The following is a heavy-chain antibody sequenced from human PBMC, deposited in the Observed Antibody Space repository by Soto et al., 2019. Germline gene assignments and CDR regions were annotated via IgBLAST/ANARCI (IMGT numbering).Heavy chain of an antibody. V-gene: IGHV3-30-3*01. Sequence: GGSLRLSCAASGFTFSSYAMHWVRQALGKGLEWVAVISYDGSNKYYADSVKGRFTISRDNSKNTLYLQMNSLRVEDTAPYYCARDRLDVVVPAAILAYWGQGTLVTVSS. J-gene: IGHJ4*02. CDR3: ARDRLDVVVPAAILAY. CDR2: ISYDGSNK. D-gene: IGHD2-2*02. CDR1: GFTFSSYA.